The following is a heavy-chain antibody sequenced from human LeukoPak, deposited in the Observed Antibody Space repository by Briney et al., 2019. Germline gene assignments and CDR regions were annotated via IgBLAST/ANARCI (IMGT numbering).Heavy chain of an antibody. CDR1: GFTFSGYA. CDR2: ISGSGGST. Sequence: PGGSLRLSCAASGFTFSGYAMSWVREAPGKGLEWVSAISGSGGSTYYADSVKGRFTISRDNSKNTLYLQMNSLRAEDTAVYYCANPPIAGIAVAGSDYWGQGTLVTVPS. V-gene: IGHV3-23*01. J-gene: IGHJ4*02. D-gene: IGHD6-13*01. CDR3: ANPPIAGIAVAGSDY.